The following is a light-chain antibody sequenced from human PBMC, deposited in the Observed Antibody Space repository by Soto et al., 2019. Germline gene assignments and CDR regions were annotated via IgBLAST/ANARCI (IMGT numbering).Light chain of an antibody. CDR3: SYMRNSLYV. Sequence: QSALTQPASVSGSPGQSITISCTGTSSDIGGYNSVSWYQHHPGKAPKLMIYGVTNRPSGVSDRFSGSKSGNTASLTISGLQAEDEADYYCSYMRNSLYVFGTGTKLTVL. V-gene: IGLV2-14*01. J-gene: IGLJ1*01. CDR2: GVT. CDR1: SSDIGGYNS.